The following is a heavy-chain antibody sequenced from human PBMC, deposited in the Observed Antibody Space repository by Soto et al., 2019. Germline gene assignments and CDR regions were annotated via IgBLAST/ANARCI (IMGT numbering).Heavy chain of an antibody. CDR1: GGSISDNY. Sequence: QVQLQESGAGLVKPSETLSLTCTVSGGSISDNYWTWIRQPPGKGLEWIGYIRYTGTTNYNPSLRSRVSMSVDMSKSQCSLNLGSVTAADTAVYSWARVAPRGHDLYCLDSWGQGTLVTVSS. J-gene: IGHJ4*02. D-gene: IGHD1-1*01. V-gene: IGHV4-59*01. CDR2: IRYTGTT. CDR3: ARVAPRGHDLYCLDS.